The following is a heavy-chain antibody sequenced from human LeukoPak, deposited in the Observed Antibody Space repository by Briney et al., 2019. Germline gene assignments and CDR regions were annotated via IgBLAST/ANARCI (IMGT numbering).Heavy chain of an antibody. Sequence: SETLSLTCTVSGGSISSGDYYWSWIRQPPGKGLEWIGYIYYSGSTNYNPSLKSRVTISVDTSKNQFSLKLSSVTAADTAVYYCARGEGNGYNYDAGAFDIWGQGTMVTVSS. D-gene: IGHD5-24*01. CDR1: GGSISSGDYY. CDR2: IYYSGST. CDR3: ARGEGNGYNYDAGAFDI. J-gene: IGHJ3*02. V-gene: IGHV4-61*08.